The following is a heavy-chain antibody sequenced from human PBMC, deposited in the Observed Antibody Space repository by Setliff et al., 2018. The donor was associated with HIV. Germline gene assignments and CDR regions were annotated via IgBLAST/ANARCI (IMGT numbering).Heavy chain of an antibody. CDR3: ARGGDDSGPGTWTFDY. V-gene: IGHV1-2*02. CDR2: INGNTGAA. J-gene: IGHJ4*02. CDR1: GYTFSDYY. D-gene: IGHD3-10*01. Sequence: ASVKVSCKASGYTFSDYYLHWVRQAPGQGLEWMGWINGNTGAANYAQKFQGRVTITRDTSMYTAYMELTRLRFDDTAVYSCARGGDDSGPGTWTFDYWGQGALVTVSS.